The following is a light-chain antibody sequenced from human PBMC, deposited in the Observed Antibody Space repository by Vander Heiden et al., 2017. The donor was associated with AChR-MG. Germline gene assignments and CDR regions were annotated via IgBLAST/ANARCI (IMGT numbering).Light chain of an antibody. CDR3: QSYDSSLSGWV. Sequence: QSVLTQPPSVSGAPGQRVTISCTGSSSNIGAPYDVHWYQQIPGRAPKLLISANSNRPSGVPDRFSGSKSGTSASLAITGLRAEDEADYYCQSYDSSLSGWVFGGGTKVTVL. CDR1: SSNIGAPYD. J-gene: IGLJ2*01. CDR2: ANS. V-gene: IGLV1-40*01.